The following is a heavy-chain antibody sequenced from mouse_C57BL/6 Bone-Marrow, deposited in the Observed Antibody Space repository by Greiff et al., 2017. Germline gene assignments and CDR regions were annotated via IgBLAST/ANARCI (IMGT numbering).Heavy chain of an antibody. V-gene: IGHV1-81*01. J-gene: IGHJ3*01. Sequence: VQLQQSGAELARPGASVKMSCKASGYTFTSYGISWVKQSTGQGLEWIGEVYPRSGNTYYNEKFKGKATLTADKSSSTSYMELRSLTSEGSAVYFCARGPYDGSSYAWFAYWGQGTLVTVSA. CDR3: ARGPYDGSSYAWFAY. CDR1: GYTFTSYG. D-gene: IGHD1-1*01. CDR2: VYPRSGNT.